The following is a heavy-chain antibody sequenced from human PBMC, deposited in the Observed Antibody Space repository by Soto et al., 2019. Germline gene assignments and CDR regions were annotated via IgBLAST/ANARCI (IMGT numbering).Heavy chain of an antibody. CDR3: ARGLGYSGYDLDY. J-gene: IGHJ4*02. V-gene: IGHV4-34*01. D-gene: IGHD5-12*01. CDR1: GGSFSGYY. CDR2: INHSGSR. Sequence: SETLSPPCVVHGGSFSGYYWNWLRKPQGKWLERVGKINHSGSRNYNPSPKSRVTISVDTSKNQFSLKLSSVTAADTAVYYCARGLGYSGYDLDYWGQGTLVTVS.